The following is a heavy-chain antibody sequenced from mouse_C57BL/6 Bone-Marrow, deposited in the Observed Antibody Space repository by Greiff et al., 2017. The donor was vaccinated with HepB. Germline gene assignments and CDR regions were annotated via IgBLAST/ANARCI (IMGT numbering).Heavy chain of an antibody. CDR1: GYTFTDYY. J-gene: IGHJ4*01. V-gene: IGHV1-26*01. D-gene: IGHD1-2*01. CDR2: INPNNGGT. Sequence: VQLQQSGPELVKPGASVKISCKASGYTFTDYYMNWVKQSHGKSLEWIGDINPNNGGTSYNQKFKGKATLTVDKSSSTAYMELRSLTSEDSAVYYCARRGLLRLMDYWGQGTSVTVSS. CDR3: ARRGLLRLMDY.